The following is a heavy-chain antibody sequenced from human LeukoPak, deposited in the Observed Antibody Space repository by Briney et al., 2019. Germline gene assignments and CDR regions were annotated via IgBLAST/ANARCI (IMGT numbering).Heavy chain of an antibody. CDR1: GFTLSGDY. CDR2: IFGAGTT. J-gene: IGHJ4*02. V-gene: IGHV3-53*01. CDR3: ARALGY. Sequence: GGSLRLSCAASGFTLSGDYMSWVRQAPGKGLEWVSVIFGAGTTYYADSVKGRFTISRDNAKNTLYLQMNSLRAEDTAIYYCARALGYWGQGTLVTVSS.